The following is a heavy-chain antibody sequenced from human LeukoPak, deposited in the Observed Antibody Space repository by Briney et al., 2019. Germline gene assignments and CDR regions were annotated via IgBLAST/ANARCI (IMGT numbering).Heavy chain of an antibody. D-gene: IGHD3-9*01. V-gene: IGHV1-69*04. CDR1: GGAFSSYA. CDR2: IIPILGIA. Sequence: SVKVSCKASGGAFSSYAISGVRQAPGQGLEWRGRIIPILGIANYTQKFQGRVTITADKSTSTAYMALSRLRSEDTAVYYCARDFPYYALLSGYYTGYDAFDIWGQGTMVTVSS. CDR3: ARDFPYYALLSGYYTGYDAFDI. J-gene: IGHJ3*02.